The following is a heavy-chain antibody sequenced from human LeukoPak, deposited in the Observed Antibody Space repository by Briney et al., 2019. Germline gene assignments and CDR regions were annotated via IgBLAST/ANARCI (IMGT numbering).Heavy chain of an antibody. V-gene: IGHV1-46*01. CDR3: AKDRGGSYTFYI. D-gene: IGHD3-16*01. CDR1: GYTFTSFH. Sequence: ASVKVSCKASGYTFTSFHMHWVRQAPGQGLEWMGILNPGDGYTNYAQKFQGRVTVTRDTSTSTVYMELRSLRSEDTAVYYCAKDRGGSYTFYIWGQGRMVTVSS. J-gene: IGHJ3*02. CDR2: LNPGDGYT.